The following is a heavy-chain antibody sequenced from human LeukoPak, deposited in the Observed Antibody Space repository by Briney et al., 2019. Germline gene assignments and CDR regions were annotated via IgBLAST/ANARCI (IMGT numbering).Heavy chain of an antibody. J-gene: IGHJ6*02. D-gene: IGHD2-8*01. CDR3: ARNSFAELMLSGSAYGMDV. V-gene: IGHV3-7*01. CDR2: IKEDGSEK. Sequence: GGSLRLSCAASPFTSSGHWMSWVRQAPGKGLEWVANIKEDGSEKYYLDSVKGRFTISRDNAKNSLHLQINSLRVEDTAVYYCARNSFAELMLSGSAYGMDVWGQGTTVIVSS. CDR1: PFTSSGHW.